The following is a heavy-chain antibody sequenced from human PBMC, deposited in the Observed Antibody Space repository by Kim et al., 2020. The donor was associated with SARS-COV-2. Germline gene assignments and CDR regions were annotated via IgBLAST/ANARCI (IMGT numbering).Heavy chain of an antibody. J-gene: IGHJ6*02. CDR1: GFTFSSYS. D-gene: IGHD3-22*01. V-gene: IGHV3-48*04. CDR2: ISSSSSTI. CDR3: ARAFKTSTMIVVAYGMDV. Sequence: GGSLRLSCAASGFTFSSYSMNWVRQAPGKGLEWVSYISSSSSTIYYADSVKGRFTISRDNAKNSLYLQMNSLRAEDTAVYYCARAFKTSTMIVVAYGMDVCGQGTTVTVSS.